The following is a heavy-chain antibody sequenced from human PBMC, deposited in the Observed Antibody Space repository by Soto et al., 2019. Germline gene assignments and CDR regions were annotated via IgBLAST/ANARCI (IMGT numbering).Heavy chain of an antibody. CDR3: AREKGIAAAVAYFDY. D-gene: IGHD6-13*01. V-gene: IGHV1-46*01. CDR2: INPSGGST. J-gene: IGHJ4*02. Sequence: ASVKVSCTASGYAFTSYYMHWLRQAPEQGLEWMGIINPSGGSTSYAQKFQGRVTMTRDTSTSTVYMELSSLRSEDTAVYYCAREKGIAAAVAYFDYWAQGTLVTVSS. CDR1: GYAFTSYY.